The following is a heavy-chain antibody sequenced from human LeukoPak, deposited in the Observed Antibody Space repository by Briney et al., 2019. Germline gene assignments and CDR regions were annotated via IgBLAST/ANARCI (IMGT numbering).Heavy chain of an antibody. V-gene: IGHV3-23*01. CDR1: GFTGTTYA. CDR2: ISGRDTRT. Sequence: HPGGSLRLSCAASGFTGTTYAMSWVRQAPGKGLEWVSGISGRDTRTDYYADSVKGRFTISRDNSKSTLYLQMKSLRAEDTAFYYCAKGFSSGWYFFHYGGQGTLVTVSS. CDR3: AKGFSSGWYFFHY. J-gene: IGHJ4*02. D-gene: IGHD6-19*01.